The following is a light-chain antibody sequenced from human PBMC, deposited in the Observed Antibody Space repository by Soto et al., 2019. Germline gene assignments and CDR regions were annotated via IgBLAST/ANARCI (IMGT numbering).Light chain of an antibody. CDR1: QSVSSSY. CDR3: QQYGSSPRT. Sequence: EIVWTQSPGTLSLSPGERATLSCRASQSVSSSYLAWYQQKPGQAPRLLIYGASSRATGIPDRFSGSGSGTDFTLTISRLEPEDFEVYYCQQYGSSPRTFGQGTKVDIK. V-gene: IGKV3-20*01. J-gene: IGKJ1*01. CDR2: GAS.